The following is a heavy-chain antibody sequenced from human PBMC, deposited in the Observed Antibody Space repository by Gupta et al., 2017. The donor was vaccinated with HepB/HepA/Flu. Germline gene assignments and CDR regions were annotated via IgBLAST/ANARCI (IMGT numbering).Heavy chain of an antibody. J-gene: IGHJ2*01. Sequence: EVQVVESGGGLVQPGGSLRLSCAASGFPVSRSCMSWVRQAPGKGLAWVSLIYSDGRTYYTDSLKGRFTISRDKSKNTLYLQINSLRAEDTAVYYCARDRYGDYWYFDLWGRGTLVTVSS. CDR3: ARDRYGDYWYFDL. CDR1: GFPVSRSC. CDR2: IYSDGRT. V-gene: IGHV3-66*01. D-gene: IGHD4-17*01.